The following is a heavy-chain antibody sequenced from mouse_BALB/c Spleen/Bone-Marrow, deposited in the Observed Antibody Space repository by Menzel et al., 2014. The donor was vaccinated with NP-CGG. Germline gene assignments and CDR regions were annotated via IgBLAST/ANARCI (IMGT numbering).Heavy chain of an antibody. CDR1: GYSITSGYS. CDR3: ATNWDY. D-gene: IGHD4-1*01. CDR2: IHYSGST. Sequence: EVQLQESGSDLVKPSQSLSLTCTVTGYSITSGYSCHWIRQFPGNKLEWMGYIHYSGSTNYNPSLKSRISITRDTSKNQFFLQLNSVTTEDTATYYCATNWDYWGQGTTLTVSS. J-gene: IGHJ2*01. V-gene: IGHV3-1*02.